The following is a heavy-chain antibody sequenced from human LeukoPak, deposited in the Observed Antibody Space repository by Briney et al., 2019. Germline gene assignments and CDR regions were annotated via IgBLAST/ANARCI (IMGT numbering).Heavy chain of an antibody. J-gene: IGHJ4*02. Sequence: GSLRLSCVASGFTFGKYWMSWVRQPPGKGLEWIGEIYHSGSTNYNPSLKSRVTISVDKSKNQFSLKLSSVTAADTAVYYCASLSSGCLYWGQGTLVTVSS. CDR3: ASLSSGCLY. V-gene: IGHV4-4*02. CDR1: GFTFGKYW. CDR2: IYHSGST. D-gene: IGHD6-19*01.